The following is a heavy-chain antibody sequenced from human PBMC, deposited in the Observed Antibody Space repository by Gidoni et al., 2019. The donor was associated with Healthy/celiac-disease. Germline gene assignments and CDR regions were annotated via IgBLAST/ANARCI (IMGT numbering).Heavy chain of an antibody. CDR3: AKDRGDIVVVVAATAFYMDV. J-gene: IGHJ6*03. V-gene: IGHV3-30*18. Sequence: QVQLVESGGGVVQPGGSLRLSCAASGFTFRSYGMHWVRQAPGKGLEGVAVISYDGSNKYYADSVKGRFTISRDNSKNTLYLQMNSLRAEDTAVYYCAKDRGDIVVVVAATAFYMDVWGKGTTVTVSS. D-gene: IGHD2-15*01. CDR2: ISYDGSNK. CDR1: GFTFRSYG.